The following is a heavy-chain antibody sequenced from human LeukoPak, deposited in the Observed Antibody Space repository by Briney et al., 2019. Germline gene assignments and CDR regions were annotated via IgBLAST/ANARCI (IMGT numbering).Heavy chain of an antibody. V-gene: IGHV3-48*03. D-gene: IGHD1-1*01. CDR3: ARGGSSRPLAH. Sequence: PGGSLRLSCAASGFTISSDEMNWARQAPGKGLEWVLHISSGGGAIYYADSVKGRFSISRDTAKNSLYLQMNSLRPEDTAIYYCARGGSSRPLAHWGQGTLVTVSS. CDR2: ISSGGGAI. CDR1: GFTISSDE. J-gene: IGHJ4*02.